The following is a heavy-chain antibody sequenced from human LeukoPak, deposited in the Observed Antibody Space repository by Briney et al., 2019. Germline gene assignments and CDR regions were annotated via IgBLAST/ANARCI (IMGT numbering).Heavy chain of an antibody. Sequence: GGSLRLSCTASGFTFSSYWMNWARQAPGKGLEWVASINHNGNVNYYVDSVKGRFAISRDNAKNSLYLQMSNLRAEDTAVYFCARGGGLDVWGQGATVTVSS. D-gene: IGHD3-16*01. V-gene: IGHV3-7*03. CDR2: INHNGNVN. CDR1: GFTFSSYW. J-gene: IGHJ6*02. CDR3: ARGGGLDV.